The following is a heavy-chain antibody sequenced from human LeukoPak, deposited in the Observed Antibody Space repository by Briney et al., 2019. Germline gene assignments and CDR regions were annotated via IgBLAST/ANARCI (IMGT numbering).Heavy chain of an antibody. CDR3: ARDSDLGYCSSTSCYRGGYYFDY. CDR2: IKQDGSEK. V-gene: IGHV3-7*01. CDR1: GFTFSSYW. Sequence: RGSLRLSCAASGFTFSSYWMSWVRQAPGKGLEWVANIKQDGSEKYYVDSVKGRFTISRDNAKNSLYLQMNSLRAEDTAVYYCARDSDLGYCSSTSCYRGGYYFDYWGQGTLVTVSS. D-gene: IGHD2-2*02. J-gene: IGHJ4*02.